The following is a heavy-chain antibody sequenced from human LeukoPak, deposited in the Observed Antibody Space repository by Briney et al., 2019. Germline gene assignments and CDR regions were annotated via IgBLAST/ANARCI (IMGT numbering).Heavy chain of an antibody. CDR2: IYYSGST. J-gene: IGHJ5*02. D-gene: IGHD1-7*01. V-gene: IGHV4-59*08. CDR3: ARQKNWNFGGGWFDP. CDR1: GGSISNYY. Sequence: PSETLSLTCNVSGGSISNYYWSWIRQPPGKGLEWIGNIYYSGSTYFHPSLKNRVTISVDTSKNQFSLKLTSVTAADTAVYFCARQKNWNFGGGWFDPWGQGTPVTVSS.